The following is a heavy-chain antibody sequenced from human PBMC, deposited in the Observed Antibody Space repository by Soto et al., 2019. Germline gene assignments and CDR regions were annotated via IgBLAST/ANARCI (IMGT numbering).Heavy chain of an antibody. V-gene: IGHV3-9*01. CDR2: ISWNSGSI. J-gene: IGHJ4*02. CDR1: GFTFDDYA. Sequence: PGGSLRLSCAASGFTFDDYAMHWVRQAPGKGLEWVSGISWNSGSIGYADSVKGRFTISRDNAKNSLYLQMNSLRAEDTALYYCAKDIGYSSGWYSNYFDYWGQGTLVTVSS. D-gene: IGHD6-19*01. CDR3: AKDIGYSSGWYSNYFDY.